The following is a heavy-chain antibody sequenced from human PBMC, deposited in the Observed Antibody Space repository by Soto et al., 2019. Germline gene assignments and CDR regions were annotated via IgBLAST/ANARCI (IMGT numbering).Heavy chain of an antibody. D-gene: IGHD1-26*01. CDR2: IISSSSYI. J-gene: IGHJ6*02. V-gene: IGHV3-21*01. Sequence: PXGALILSCSASGVTFSSYRMNWVRQAPGKGLDWVSSIISSSSYIYYADSVKGRFTISRDNAKNSLYLQMNSLRAEDTAVYYCARDLGGGRSSDWDYYYGMDVWGQGTTVTVSS. CDR1: GVTFSSYR. CDR3: ARDLGGGRSSDWDYYYGMDV.